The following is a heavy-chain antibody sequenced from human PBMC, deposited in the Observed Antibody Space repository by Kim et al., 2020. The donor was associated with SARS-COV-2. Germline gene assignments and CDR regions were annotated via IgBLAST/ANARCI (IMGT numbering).Heavy chain of an antibody. CDR2: INHSGST. Sequence: SETLSLTCAVYGGSFSGYYWSWIRQPPGKGLEWIGEINHSGSTNYNPSLKSRVTISVDTSKNQFSLKLSSVTAADTAVYYCARGTRQWLVRGPYYYYMDAWGKGTTVNVSS. V-gene: IGHV4-34*01. J-gene: IGHJ6*03. D-gene: IGHD6-19*01. CDR3: ARGTRQWLVRGPYYYYMDA. CDR1: GGSFSGYY.